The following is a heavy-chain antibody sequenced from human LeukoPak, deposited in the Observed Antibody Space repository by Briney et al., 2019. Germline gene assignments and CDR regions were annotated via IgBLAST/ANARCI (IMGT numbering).Heavy chain of an antibody. V-gene: IGHV1-69*05. D-gene: IGHD5-24*01. CDR1: GGTFSTFA. CDR3: ARVRRDGYNYPLDY. Sequence: ASVKVSCKASGGTFSTFALTWVRQAPGQGLEWMGGIIPIFGTANYAQKFQGRVTITTDESTSTAYMELSSLRSEDTAVYYCARVRRDGYNYPLDYWGQGTLVTVSS. J-gene: IGHJ4*02. CDR2: IIPIFGTA.